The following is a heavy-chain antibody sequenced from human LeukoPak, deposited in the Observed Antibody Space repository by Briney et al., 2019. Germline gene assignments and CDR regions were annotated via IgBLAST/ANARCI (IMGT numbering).Heavy chain of an antibody. CDR3: ANLIAAAGKGY. D-gene: IGHD6-13*01. Sequence: PGGSLRLSCAASGFTFSSYAMSWVRQARGKGLEGFSAISGSGGSTYYADSVKGRFTISRDNSKNTLYLQMNSLRAEDTAVYYCANLIAAAGKGYWGQGTLVTASS. J-gene: IGHJ4*02. CDR2: ISGSGGST. V-gene: IGHV3-23*01. CDR1: GFTFSSYA.